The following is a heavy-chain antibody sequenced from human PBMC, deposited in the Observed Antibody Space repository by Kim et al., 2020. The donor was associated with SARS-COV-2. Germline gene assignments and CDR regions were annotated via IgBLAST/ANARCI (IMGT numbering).Heavy chain of an antibody. Sequence: RRFTNSRDNSKNTLYLQMNSLRAEDTAVYYCAKDPARGYGDYGDDAFDIWGQGTMVTVSS. CDR3: AKDPARGYGDYGDDAFDI. D-gene: IGHD4-17*01. V-gene: IGHV3-23*01. J-gene: IGHJ3*02.